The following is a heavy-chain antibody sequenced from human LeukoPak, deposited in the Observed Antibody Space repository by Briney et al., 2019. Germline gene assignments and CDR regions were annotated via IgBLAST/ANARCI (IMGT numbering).Heavy chain of an antibody. CDR2: INPNSGGT. V-gene: IGHV1-2*02. J-gene: IGHJ4*02. CDR1: GYTFTGYY. Sequence: ASVKVSCKASGYTFTGYYMHWVRQAPGQGLEWMGWINPNSGGTNYVQKFQGRVTMTRDTSISTAYMELSRLRSDDTAVYYCARDRGRSDNYFDYWGQGTPVTVSS. CDR3: ARDRGRSDNYFDY.